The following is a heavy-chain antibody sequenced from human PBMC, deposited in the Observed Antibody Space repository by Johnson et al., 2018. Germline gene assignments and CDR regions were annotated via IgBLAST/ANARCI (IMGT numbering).Heavy chain of an antibody. CDR2: ISWNSGSI. CDR1: GFTFDDHA. J-gene: IGHJ3*02. V-gene: IGHV3-9*01. CDR3: AKEGVDDAFEI. Sequence: VQLVESGGGLAQPGRSLRLSCAASGFTFDDHAMHWVRQVPGKGLEWVSGISWNSGSISYVDSVRGRFTISRDNAKNSLYLQMNSLRVEGTAFYYCAKEGVDDAFEIWGQGTMVTVSS. D-gene: IGHD3-16*01.